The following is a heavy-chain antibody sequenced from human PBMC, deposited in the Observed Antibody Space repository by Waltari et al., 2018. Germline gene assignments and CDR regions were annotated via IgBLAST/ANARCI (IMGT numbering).Heavy chain of an antibody. V-gene: IGHV1-46*01. J-gene: IGHJ5*02. CDR3: ARVGEREAVAGWFDP. Sequence: QVQLVQSGAEVKKPGASVKVSCKASGYTFTSYYMHWVRQAPGQGLEWMGIITPSGGSTSYAQKFQGRVTMTRDTSTSTVYMELSSLRSEDTAVYYCARVGEREAVAGWFDPWGQGTLVTVSS. CDR2: ITPSGGST. D-gene: IGHD6-19*01. CDR1: GYTFTSYY.